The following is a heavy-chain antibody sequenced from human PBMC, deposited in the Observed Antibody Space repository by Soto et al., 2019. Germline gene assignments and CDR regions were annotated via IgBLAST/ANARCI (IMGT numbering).Heavy chain of an antibody. CDR2: ISAYNGNT. CDR1: GYTFTSYG. D-gene: IGHD3-10*01. CDR3: ARDRRGHMDRGVINYYYYGMDV. J-gene: IGHJ6*02. Sequence: ASVKVSCKASGYTFTSYGISWVRQAPGQGLEWMGWISAYNGNTNYAQKLQGRVTMTTDTSTSKAYMELRSLRSDGTAVYYCARDRRGHMDRGVINYYYYGMDVWGQGTTVTVSS. V-gene: IGHV1-18*04.